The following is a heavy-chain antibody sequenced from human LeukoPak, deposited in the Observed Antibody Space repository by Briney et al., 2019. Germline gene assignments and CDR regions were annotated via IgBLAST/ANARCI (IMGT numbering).Heavy chain of an antibody. CDR3: AKGSYYDSSGSFYFDY. CDR2: IKQDGSDK. CDR1: GFSFSNYW. V-gene: IGHV3-7*03. Sequence: GGSLRLSCAASGFSFSNYWMTWVRQAPGKGLEWVANIKQDGSDKYYVDSVKGRFTISRDNAKNSLYLQMNTLRAEDTAAYYCAKGSYYDSSGSFYFDYWGQGTLVTVSS. D-gene: IGHD3-22*01. J-gene: IGHJ4*02.